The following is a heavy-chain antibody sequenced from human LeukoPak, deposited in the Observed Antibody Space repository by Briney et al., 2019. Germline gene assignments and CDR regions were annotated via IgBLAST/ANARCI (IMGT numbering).Heavy chain of an antibody. V-gene: IGHV1-46*01. CDR2: INPSGGST. J-gene: IGHJ3*02. CDR3: ATCSPLSRATTVIVIWAAFDI. Sequence: GASVKGSCKVSGYTFTSYYMHWVRQAPGQGLEWMGIINPSGGSTSYAQKFQGRVTMTRDTSTSTVYMELSSLRSEDTAVYYCATCSPLSRATTVIVIWAAFDIWGQGTLVTXSS. D-gene: IGHD3-22*01. CDR1: GYTFTSYY.